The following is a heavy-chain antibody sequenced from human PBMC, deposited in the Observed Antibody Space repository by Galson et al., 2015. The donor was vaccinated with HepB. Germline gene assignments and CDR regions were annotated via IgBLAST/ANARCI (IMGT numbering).Heavy chain of an antibody. CDR1: GFTFSSYA. CDR3: AKPAASSYSFGWYVNY. V-gene: IGHV3-23*01. CDR2: ISSGGSST. Sequence: SLRLSCAASGFTFSSYAMSWVRQAPGKGLEWVSAISSGGSSTFYADSVKGRFTISRDDSKNTLYLQMNNLRAEDTALYYCAKPAASSYSFGWYVNYWGQGTLVTVSS. D-gene: IGHD6-19*01. J-gene: IGHJ4*02.